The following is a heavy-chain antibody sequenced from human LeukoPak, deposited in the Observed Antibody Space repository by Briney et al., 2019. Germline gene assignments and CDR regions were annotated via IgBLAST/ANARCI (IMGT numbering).Heavy chain of an antibody. CDR3: ARVGSSHIVGAPGWFDP. CDR1: GGTFSSYA. V-gene: IGHV1-69*04. J-gene: IGHJ5*02. Sequence: EASVKVSCKASGGTFSSYAISWVRQAPGQGLEWMGRIIPILGIANYAQKFQGRVTITADKSTSTAYMELSSLRSEDTAVYYCARVGSSHIVGAPGWFDPWGQGTLVTVSS. D-gene: IGHD1-26*01. CDR2: IIPILGIA.